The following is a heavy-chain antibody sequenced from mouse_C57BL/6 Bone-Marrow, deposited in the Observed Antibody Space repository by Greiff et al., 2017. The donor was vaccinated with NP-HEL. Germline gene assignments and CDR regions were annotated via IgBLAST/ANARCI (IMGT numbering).Heavy chain of an antibody. J-gene: IGHJ3*01. CDR2: IRNKANNHAT. D-gene: IGHD1-1*01. CDR1: GFTFSDAW. CDR3: TRTTTVVPFAY. V-gene: IGHV6-6*01. Sequence: EVQGVESGGGLVQPGGSMKLSCAASGFTFSDAWMDWVRQSPEKGLEWVAEIRNKANNHATYYAESVKGRFTISRDDSKSSVYLQMNSLRAEDTGIYYCTRTTTVVPFAYWGQGTLVTVSA.